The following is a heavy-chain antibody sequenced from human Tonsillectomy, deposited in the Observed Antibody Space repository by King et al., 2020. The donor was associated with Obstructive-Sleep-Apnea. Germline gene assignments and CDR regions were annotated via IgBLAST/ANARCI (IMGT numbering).Heavy chain of an antibody. CDR3: ARHCSGGSCYSDPDFDY. Sequence: QLVQSGAEVKKPGESLRIYCKGSGYSFSTYWISWVRQMPGKGLEWTGRIDAGDSYTNYRPSFQGHVTIAADKSINTAFLQWSSLKASDTAMYYCARHCSGGSCYSDPDFDYWGQGTLVTVSS. D-gene: IGHD2-15*01. CDR2: IDAGDSYT. V-gene: IGHV5-10-1*01. CDR1: GYSFSTYW. J-gene: IGHJ4*02.